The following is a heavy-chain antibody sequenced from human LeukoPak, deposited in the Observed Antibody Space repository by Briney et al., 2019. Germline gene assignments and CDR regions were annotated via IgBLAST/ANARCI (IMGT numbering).Heavy chain of an antibody. J-gene: IGHJ4*02. Sequence: GGSLRLSCAASGFTFSVFWMHWVRQAPGTGPVWVSRINPDGSTTSYADSVKGRFTISRGNAKNTLYLQISSLRAEDTAVYYCARDMWGTFDYWGQGTLVTVSS. D-gene: IGHD7-27*01. V-gene: IGHV3-74*01. CDR2: INPDGSTT. CDR1: GFTFSVFW. CDR3: ARDMWGTFDY.